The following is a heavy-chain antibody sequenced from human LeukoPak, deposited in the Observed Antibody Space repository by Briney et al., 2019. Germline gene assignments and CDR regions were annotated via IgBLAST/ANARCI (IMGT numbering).Heavy chain of an antibody. J-gene: IGHJ4*02. D-gene: IGHD3-22*01. Sequence: GGSLTLSCTASGFTFDDYGMSWVRQAPGKGLEWVSGINWNGGSTGYADSVKGRFTISRDNAKNSLYLQMNSLRAEDTALYYCARVNDSSGYYSAPFDYWGQGTLVTVSS. CDR1: GFTFDDYG. V-gene: IGHV3-20*04. CDR2: INWNGGST. CDR3: ARVNDSSGYYSAPFDY.